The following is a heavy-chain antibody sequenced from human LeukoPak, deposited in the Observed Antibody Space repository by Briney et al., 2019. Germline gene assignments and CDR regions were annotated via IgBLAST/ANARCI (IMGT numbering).Heavy chain of an antibody. Sequence: SETLSLTCAVYGGSFSGYYWSWIRQPPGEGLEWIGEINHSGSANYNPSLKSRVTISVDTSKNQFSLKLSSVTAADTAVYYCARRRPYGSGSYGLWFDPWGQGTLVTVSS. CDR2: INHSGSA. CDR3: ARRRPYGSGSYGLWFDP. D-gene: IGHD3-10*01. CDR1: GGSFSGYY. V-gene: IGHV4-34*01. J-gene: IGHJ5*02.